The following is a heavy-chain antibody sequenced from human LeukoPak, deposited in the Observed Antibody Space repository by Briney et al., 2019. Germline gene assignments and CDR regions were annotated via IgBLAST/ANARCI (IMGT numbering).Heavy chain of an antibody. CDR2: TYYSGST. V-gene: IGHV4-59*08. CDR1: GGSISSYY. Sequence: SETLSLTCTVSGGSISSYYWSWIRQPPGKGLEWIGYTYYSGSTNYNPSLKSRVTISVDTSKNQFSLKLSSVTAADTAVYYCAREDGYKYYFDYWGQGTLVTVSS. J-gene: IGHJ4*02. CDR3: AREDGYKYYFDY. D-gene: IGHD5-24*01.